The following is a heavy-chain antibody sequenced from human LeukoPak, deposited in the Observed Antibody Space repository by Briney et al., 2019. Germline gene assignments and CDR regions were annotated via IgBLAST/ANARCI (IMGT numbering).Heavy chain of an antibody. J-gene: IGHJ4*02. Sequence: PGGSLRLSCAASGFIFSTYWMSWVRQAPGKGLEWVAKIKEDGSAKHYVDSVKGRFTISRDNAKNSLYLQMNSLRAEDTAVYYCTGVSRSSWYDYWGQGTLVTVSS. CDR1: GFIFSTYW. D-gene: IGHD6-13*01. CDR2: IKEDGSAK. V-gene: IGHV3-7*02. CDR3: TGVSRSSWYDY.